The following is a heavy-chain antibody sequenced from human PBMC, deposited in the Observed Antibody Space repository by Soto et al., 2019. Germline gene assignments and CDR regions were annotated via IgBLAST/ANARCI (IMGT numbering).Heavy chain of an antibody. D-gene: IGHD2-2*01. CDR3: ASLTSWSQEYYYGMDV. J-gene: IGHJ6*02. CDR1: GFTFSSYA. CDR2: IRSKGYGGTT. Sequence: GGSLRLSCAASGFTFSSYAMSWVRQAPGRGLEWLSFIRSKGYGGTTESAASVRGRFITSRDDSKSIAYLQMNSLKTGDTAVYYCASLTSWSQEYYYGMDVWGQGTTVTVSS. V-gene: IGHV3-49*04.